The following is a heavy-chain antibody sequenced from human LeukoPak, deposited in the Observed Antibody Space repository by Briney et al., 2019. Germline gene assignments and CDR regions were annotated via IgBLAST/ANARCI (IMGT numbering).Heavy chain of an antibody. J-gene: IGHJ5*02. D-gene: IGHD1-26*01. CDR2: IYYSGST. V-gene: IGHV4-59*08. Sequence: SETLSLTCTVSGGSISSYYWSWIRQPPGKGLEWIAFIYYSGSTNYNPSLKSRASISLDTSKNLCSLRLSSVTAADTAVYYCARHAIYSGGYSYWFDPWGLGTLVTVSS. CDR3: ARHAIYSGGYSYWFDP. CDR1: GGSISSYY.